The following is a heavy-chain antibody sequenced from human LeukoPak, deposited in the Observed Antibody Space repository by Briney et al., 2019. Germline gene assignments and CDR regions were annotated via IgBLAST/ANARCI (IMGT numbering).Heavy chain of an antibody. D-gene: IGHD3-10*01. V-gene: IGHV3-9*01. CDR2: IWWNSGSI. CDR1: GFTLYDYA. Sequence: GGSLRLSCAGSGFTLYDYALHWVRAAPGEGLEWGSGIWWNSGSIGYADSVKGRFTISRDNAKNSLYLQMNSLRAEDTALYYCAKAWMAFGELLYEYYFDYWGQGTLVTVSS. CDR3: AKAWMAFGELLYEYYFDY. J-gene: IGHJ4*02.